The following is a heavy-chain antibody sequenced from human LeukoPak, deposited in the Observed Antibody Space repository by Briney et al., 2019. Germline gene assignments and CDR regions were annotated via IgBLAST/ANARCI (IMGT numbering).Heavy chain of an antibody. J-gene: IGHJ4*02. V-gene: IGHV1-8*01. CDR1: GYTFTSYE. CDR3: ARGLGTYGSSELTWPMISF. D-gene: IGHD3-22*01. CDR2: MNPNSGDT. Sequence: ASVKVSCKASGYTFTSYEINWVRQATGQGLEWMGWMNPNSGDTAFAQKFQGRITMTRSTSISTAYMELSSLTSEDTAVYYCARGLGTYGSSELTWPMISFWGQGTLVTVSS.